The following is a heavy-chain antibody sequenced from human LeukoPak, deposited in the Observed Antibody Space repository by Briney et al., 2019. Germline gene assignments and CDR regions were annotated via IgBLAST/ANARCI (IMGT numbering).Heavy chain of an antibody. Sequence: ASVKVSCKASGYTFTNYYMHWVRQAPGQGLEWMALINPSGGNTRYAQKLQGRVTMTRDTSTSTVYMELSSLRSEDPAVYYCARGGHLRYGDTQNWFDPWGQGTLVTVSS. V-gene: IGHV1-46*04. CDR2: INPSGGNT. D-gene: IGHD4-17*01. J-gene: IGHJ5*02. CDR3: ARGGHLRYGDTQNWFDP. CDR1: GYTFTNYY.